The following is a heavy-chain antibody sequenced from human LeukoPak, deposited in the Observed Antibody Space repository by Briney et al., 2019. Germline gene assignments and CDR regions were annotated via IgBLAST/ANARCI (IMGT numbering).Heavy chain of an antibody. CDR3: AKGSLYYYDSSGYYPFWY. Sequence: GGSLRLSCAASGFTFSSYSMNWVRQAPGKGLEWVSSISSSSSYIYYADSVKGRFTISRDNSKNTLYLQMNSLRAEDTAVYYCAKGSLYYYDSSGYYPFWYWGQGTLVTVSS. CDR1: GFTFSSYS. V-gene: IGHV3-21*04. CDR2: ISSSSSYI. D-gene: IGHD3-22*01. J-gene: IGHJ4*02.